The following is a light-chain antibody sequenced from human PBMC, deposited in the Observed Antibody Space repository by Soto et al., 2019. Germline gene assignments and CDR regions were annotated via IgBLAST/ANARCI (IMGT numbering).Light chain of an antibody. CDR1: QSISSY. V-gene: IGKV1-39*01. CDR3: QQSYSPPH. CDR2: AAS. Sequence: DIQMTQSPSSLSASVGDRVTITCRASQSISSYLNWYQQKPGKAPKLLIYAASSLQSGVPSRFSGSGSGTDFTLTISSLQPQDFATYYCQQSYSPPHFGPGTKVDIK. J-gene: IGKJ3*01.